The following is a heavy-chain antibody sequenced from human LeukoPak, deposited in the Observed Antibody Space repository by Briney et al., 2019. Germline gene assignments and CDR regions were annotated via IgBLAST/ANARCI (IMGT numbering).Heavy chain of an antibody. CDR1: GYNFSGYW. Sequence: GESLKISCKGSGYNFSGYWIAWVRQMPGKGLEWMGIIYPGDSDTRYSPSFQGQVTISADKSISTAYLHWSSLKASDTAMYYCARVLRGWLEGLDYWGQGTLVTVSS. V-gene: IGHV5-51*01. CDR2: IYPGDSDT. CDR3: ARVLRGWLEGLDY. J-gene: IGHJ4*02. D-gene: IGHD6-19*01.